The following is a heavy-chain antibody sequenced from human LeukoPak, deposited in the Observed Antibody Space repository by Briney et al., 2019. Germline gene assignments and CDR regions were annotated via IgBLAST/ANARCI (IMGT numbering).Heavy chain of an antibody. V-gene: IGHV1-69*13. Sequence: ASVKVSCKASGGTFSSYAISWVRQAPGQGLEWMGGIIPIFGTANYAQKFQGRVTITADESTSTAYMELSSLRSEDTAVYYCARASDGCSSGWESYYYMDVWGKGTTVTVSS. CDR2: IIPIFGTA. CDR1: GGTFSSYA. D-gene: IGHD6-19*01. J-gene: IGHJ6*03. CDR3: ARASDGCSSGWESYYYMDV.